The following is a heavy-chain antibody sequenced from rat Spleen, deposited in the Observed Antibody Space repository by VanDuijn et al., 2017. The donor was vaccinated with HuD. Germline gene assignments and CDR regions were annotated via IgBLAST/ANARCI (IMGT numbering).Heavy chain of an antibody. CDR2: FSYDGFTT. CDR3: VREGGGLS. V-gene: IGHV5-29*01. CDR1: GFTFNNYG. D-gene: IGHD1-11*01. Sequence: EVQLVESGGGLVQPGRSLKLSCAASGFTFNNYGMAWVRQAPTKGLEWVATFSYDGFTTYYRDSVRGRFTISSDDAKSTLYLQMDSLRSEDTATYYCVREGGGLSWGQGVMVTVSS. J-gene: IGHJ2*01.